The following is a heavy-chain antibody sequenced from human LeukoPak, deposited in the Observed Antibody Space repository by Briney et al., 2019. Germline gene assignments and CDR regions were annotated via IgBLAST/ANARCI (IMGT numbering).Heavy chain of an antibody. D-gene: IGHD6-6*01. Sequence: GGSLRLSCAASGFTFSSHSMHWVRQAPGKGLEYVSAISSNGGSKNYANSVKCRFTISRDNSKNTLYLQMGSLRAEDMAVYYCASSVGSNSSPAFDIWGQGTMVIVSS. CDR3: ASSVGSNSSPAFDI. CDR1: GFTFSSHS. V-gene: IGHV3-64*01. J-gene: IGHJ3*02. CDR2: ISSNGGSK.